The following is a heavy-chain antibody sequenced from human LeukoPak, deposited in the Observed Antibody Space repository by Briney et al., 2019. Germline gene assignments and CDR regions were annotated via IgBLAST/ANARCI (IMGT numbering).Heavy chain of an antibody. J-gene: IGHJ6*03. Sequence: PSETPSLTCTVSGYSISSGYYWGWIRQPPGKGLEWIGSIYHSGSTYYNPSLKSRVTISVDTSKNQFSLKLSSVTAADTAVYYCARVVASPHYYYMDVWGKGTTVTVSS. CDR2: IYHSGST. CDR1: GYSISSGYY. CDR3: ARVVASPHYYYMDV. V-gene: IGHV4-38-2*02.